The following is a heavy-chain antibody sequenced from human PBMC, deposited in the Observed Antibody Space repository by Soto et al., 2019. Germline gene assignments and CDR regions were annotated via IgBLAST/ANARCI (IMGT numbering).Heavy chain of an antibody. CDR2: ISSSSSTI. V-gene: IGHV3-11*04. CDR3: ARDGFLTYYYDSSGYRRDAFDI. Sequence: QVQLVESGGGLVKPGGSLRLSCAASGFTFSDYYMSWIRQAPGKGLEWVSYISSSSSTIYYADSVKGRFTISRDNAKNSLYLQMNSLRDEDTAVYYCARDGFLTYYYDSSGYRRDAFDIWGQGTMVTVSS. J-gene: IGHJ3*02. D-gene: IGHD3-22*01. CDR1: GFTFSDYY.